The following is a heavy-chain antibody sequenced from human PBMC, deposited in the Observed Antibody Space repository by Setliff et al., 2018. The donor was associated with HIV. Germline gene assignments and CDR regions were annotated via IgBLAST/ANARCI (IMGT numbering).Heavy chain of an antibody. D-gene: IGHD1-20*01. CDR3: TREGPRITGTGGAFDT. J-gene: IGHJ3*02. CDR2: IHHSGNT. V-gene: IGHV4-38-2*02. CDR1: GSSISSGYF. Sequence: SETLSLTCAVSGSSISSGYFWGWVRQPPGKGLEWIANIHHSGNTYYNPSLKSRVTISVETSTNQFSLKLNSVTTTDTAVYYCTREGPRITGTGGAFDTWGQGTMVTVSS.